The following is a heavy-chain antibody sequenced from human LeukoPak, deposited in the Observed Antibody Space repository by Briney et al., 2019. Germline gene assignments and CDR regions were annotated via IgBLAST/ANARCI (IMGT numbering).Heavy chain of an antibody. V-gene: IGHV3-30*02. D-gene: IGHD2-15*01. Sequence: GGSLRLSCAASGFTFSSYWMSWVRQAPGKGLEWVAFIRYDGSNKYYADSVKGRFTISRDNSKNTLYLQMNSLRAEDTAVYYCAKGPSEDRDLDYWGQGTLVTVSS. CDR2: IRYDGSNK. CDR1: GFTFSSYW. CDR3: AKGPSEDRDLDY. J-gene: IGHJ4*02.